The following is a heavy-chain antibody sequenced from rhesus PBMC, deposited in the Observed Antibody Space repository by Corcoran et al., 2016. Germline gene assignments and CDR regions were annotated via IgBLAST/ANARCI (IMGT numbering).Heavy chain of an antibody. D-gene: IGHD6-25*01. CDR1: GFTFSSYW. V-gene: IGHV3-183*02. J-gene: IGHJ4*01. Sequence: EVQLVESGGGLVQPGGSLRLSCAASGFTFSSYWMYWVRQVPGKGLDWVSSISTTGDIVYSADALKCRSTVSRDNAKNSLSLQMSSLRAEDTAVYYCTRYRGSWNFDYWGQGVLVTVSS. CDR2: ISTTGDIV. CDR3: TRYRGSWNFDY.